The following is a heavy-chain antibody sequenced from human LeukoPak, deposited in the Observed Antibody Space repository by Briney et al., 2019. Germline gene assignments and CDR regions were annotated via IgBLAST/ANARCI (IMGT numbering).Heavy chain of an antibody. D-gene: IGHD3-22*01. Sequence: GGSLRLSCAASGFTFSAYAMAWVRQAPGKGLEWVSTISGSGGTTYSADSVKGRFTISRDNSKNILYLQVNSLRAGDTAVYYCAKDYYYDSSGYYYGDAFDIWGQGAMVTVSS. CDR2: ISGSGGTT. CDR1: GFTFSAYA. J-gene: IGHJ3*02. CDR3: AKDYYYDSSGYYYGDAFDI. V-gene: IGHV3-23*01.